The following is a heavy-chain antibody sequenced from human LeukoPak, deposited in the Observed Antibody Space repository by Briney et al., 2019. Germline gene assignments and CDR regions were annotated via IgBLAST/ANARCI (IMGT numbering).Heavy chain of an antibody. CDR1: GGSISSGGYY. CDR3: ARAGSSGWYSDY. CDR2: IYHSGST. Sequence: SQTLSLTCTVSGGSISSGGYYWSWIRQPPGKGLEWIGYIYHSGSTYYNPSLKSRVTISVDRSKNQFSLKLSSVTAADTAVYYCARAGSSGWYSDYWGQGTLVTVSS. V-gene: IGHV4-30-2*01. J-gene: IGHJ4*02. D-gene: IGHD6-19*01.